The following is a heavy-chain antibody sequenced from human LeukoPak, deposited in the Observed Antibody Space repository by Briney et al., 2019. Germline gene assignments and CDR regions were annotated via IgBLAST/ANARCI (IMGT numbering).Heavy chain of an antibody. J-gene: IGHJ4*02. CDR2: ISYDGSNK. CDR1: GFTFSSYG. D-gene: IGHD6-19*01. CDR3: AKGIVGIAVAGTDY. V-gene: IGHV3-30*18. Sequence: GGSLRLSCAASGFTFSSYGMHWVRQAPGKGLEWVAVISYDGSNKYYADSVKGRFTISRDNSKNTLYLQMNSLRAEDTAVHYCAKGIVGIAVAGTDYWGQGTLVTVSS.